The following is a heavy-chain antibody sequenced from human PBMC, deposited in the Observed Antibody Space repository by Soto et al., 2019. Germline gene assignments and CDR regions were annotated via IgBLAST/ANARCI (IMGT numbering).Heavy chain of an antibody. J-gene: IGHJ4*02. D-gene: IGHD1-26*01. CDR3: ARGISLSVGDQVDAADKYYFDS. CDR2: VNHRGST. Sequence: SETLSLTCTVSGGSVNSYYWSWIRQPPGKGLEWVGEVNHRGSTNCNPSLKSRVTISADTSKNTFSLKLRTVTAADTAVYYCARGISLSVGDQVDAADKYYFDSWGRGTLVTVSS. V-gene: IGHV4-34*01. CDR1: GGSVNSYY.